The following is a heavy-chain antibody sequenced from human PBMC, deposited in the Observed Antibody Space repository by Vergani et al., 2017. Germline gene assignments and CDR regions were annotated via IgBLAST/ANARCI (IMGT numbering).Heavy chain of an antibody. CDR2: IHPADSGT. J-gene: IGHJ4*02. Sequence: EVQLVQSGAEVKKPGESLKISCQISGYSFTNYWIGWVRQMPGKGLESMGIIHPADSGTRYSPSFQGQVTISVDKSISTAYLQRSSLRASDSAMYYCARLYGRDSSGNKYFDYWGQGTLVTVSS. V-gene: IGHV5-51*01. CDR1: GYSFTNYW. CDR3: ARLYGRDSSGNKYFDY. D-gene: IGHD3-22*01.